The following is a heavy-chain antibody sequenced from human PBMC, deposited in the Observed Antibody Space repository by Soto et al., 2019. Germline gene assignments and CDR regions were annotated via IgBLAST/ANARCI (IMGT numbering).Heavy chain of an antibody. V-gene: IGHV3-30*03. Sequence: GGSLRLSCAASGFTFSSYGMHWVRQAPGKGLEWVAVISYDGSNKYYADSVKGRFTISRDNSKNTLYLQMNSLRDEDTAVYYCARQKDSSGYYYYYYGMDVWGQGTTVTVSS. J-gene: IGHJ6*02. CDR1: GFTFSSYG. CDR3: ARQKDSSGYYYYYYGMDV. D-gene: IGHD3-22*01. CDR2: ISYDGSNK.